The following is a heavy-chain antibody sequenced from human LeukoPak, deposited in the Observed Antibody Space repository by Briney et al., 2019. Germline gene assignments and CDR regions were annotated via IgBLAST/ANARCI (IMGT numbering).Heavy chain of an antibody. Sequence: SETLSLTCTVSGSSIKTTFYWAWFRQPPGKGLEWIGTVFHLQTVRTFSNPSLESRVSMSLDTSQSQFYLNLTSVTAADTALYYCARNASSLGAGAFDIWGQGTMVTVSS. D-gene: IGHD2-2*01. CDR3: ARNASSLGAGAFDI. CDR1: GSSIKTTFY. J-gene: IGHJ3*02. V-gene: IGHV4-38-2*02. CDR2: VFHLQTVRT.